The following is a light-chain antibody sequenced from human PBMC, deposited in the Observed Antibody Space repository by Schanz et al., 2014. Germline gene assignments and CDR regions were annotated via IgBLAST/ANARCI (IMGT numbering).Light chain of an antibody. V-gene: IGKV3-20*01. CDR1: ESIGSNY. CDR2: GAS. CDR3: QQYGSSPSYT. Sequence: EIVLTQSPGTLSLSPGESATLSCWASESIGSNYLAWYQQIPGQAPRLLIYGASSRATGIPDRFSGSGSGTDFTLTISRLEPEDFAVYYCQQYGSSPSYTFGQGTKLEIK. J-gene: IGKJ2*01.